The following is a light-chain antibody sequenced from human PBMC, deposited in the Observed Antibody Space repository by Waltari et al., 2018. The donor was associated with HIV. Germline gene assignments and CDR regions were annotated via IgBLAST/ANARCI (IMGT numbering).Light chain of an antibody. CDR2: AAS. Sequence: DIQMNQSPSSLSASVGDRVTITCRASQSISSYLNWYQQKPGKAPKVLIYAASSLQSGVPSRFSGSGSGTDFTLTISSLQPEDFATYYCQQSYSTPPTFGGGTKVEIK. CDR1: QSISSY. V-gene: IGKV1-39*01. J-gene: IGKJ4*01. CDR3: QQSYSTPPT.